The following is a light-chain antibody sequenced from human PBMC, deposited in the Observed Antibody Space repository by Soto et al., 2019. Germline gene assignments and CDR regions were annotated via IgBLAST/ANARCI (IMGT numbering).Light chain of an antibody. Sequence: EIVLTQSPGTLSLSPGERATLSCRASQSVSSDYLAWYQQKPGQAPRLLIYRASSRATGIPDRFSGSGSGTDFTLTISRLEPEDFAVYYCQQYGISPMTFGQGTRLEIK. CDR3: QQYGISPMT. J-gene: IGKJ5*01. CDR1: QSVSSDY. CDR2: RAS. V-gene: IGKV3-20*01.